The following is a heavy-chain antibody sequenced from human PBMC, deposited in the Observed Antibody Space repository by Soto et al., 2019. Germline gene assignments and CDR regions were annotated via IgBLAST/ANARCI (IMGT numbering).Heavy chain of an antibody. CDR3: AKGRVAGYYYYGMDV. D-gene: IGHD6-19*01. CDR1: GFTFSSYG. CDR2: ISYDGSNK. Sequence: GGSLRLSCAASGFTFSSYGMHWVRQAPGKGLEWVAVISYDGSNKYYADSVKGRFTISRDNSKNTLYLQMNSLRAEDTAVYYCAKGRVAGYYYYGMDVWGQGTTVTVSS. V-gene: IGHV3-30*18. J-gene: IGHJ6*02.